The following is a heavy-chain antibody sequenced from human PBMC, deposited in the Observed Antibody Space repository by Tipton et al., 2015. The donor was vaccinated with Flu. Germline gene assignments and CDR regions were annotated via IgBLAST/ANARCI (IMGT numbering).Heavy chain of an antibody. CDR2: IYYSGST. CDR3: ARDRYDLWSGYYSS. Sequence: TLSLTCTVSGGFINSYYWTWIRQPPGKGLEWIGYIYYSGSTDYNPSLKNRVTISIDRSKNQFSLKLGSVTAADTAVYYCARDRYDLWSGYYSSWGQGALVTVSS. D-gene: IGHD3-3*01. CDR1: GGFINSYY. V-gene: IGHV4-59*01. J-gene: IGHJ4*02.